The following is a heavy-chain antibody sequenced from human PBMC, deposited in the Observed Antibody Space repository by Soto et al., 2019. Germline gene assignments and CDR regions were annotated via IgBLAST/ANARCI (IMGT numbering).Heavy chain of an antibody. J-gene: IGHJ5*02. V-gene: IGHV3-74*01. D-gene: IGHD2-21*01. Sequence: EVQLVESGGGLVQPGGSLSLSCAASGFTFSSYWMHWVRQAPGKGLVWVSRINSDGSSTSYADSVKGRFTISRDNAKNTLYLQMNSLGAEDTAVYYCARDPVVSRNWFDPWGQGTLVTVSA. CDR2: INSDGSST. CDR3: ARDPVVSRNWFDP. CDR1: GFTFSSYW.